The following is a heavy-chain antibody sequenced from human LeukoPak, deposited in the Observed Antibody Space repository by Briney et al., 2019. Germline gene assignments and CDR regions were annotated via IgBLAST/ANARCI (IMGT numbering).Heavy chain of an antibody. V-gene: IGHV3-21*01. CDR1: GFGFSSYT. CDR2: ISSSGTYI. D-gene: IGHD6-19*01. Sequence: GGSLRLSCAASGFGFSSYTMNWVRQAPGKGLEWVSSISSSGTYIYYADSVKGRFTISRDNAKNSLYLQMNSLRAEDTAVFYCASSRALGEQWLLYWGQGTLVTVSS. J-gene: IGHJ4*02. CDR3: ASSRALGEQWLLY.